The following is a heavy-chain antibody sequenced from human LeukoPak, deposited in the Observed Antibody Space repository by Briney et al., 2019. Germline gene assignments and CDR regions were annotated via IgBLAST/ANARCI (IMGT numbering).Heavy chain of an antibody. CDR3: AKASAMIVVVSKHFDY. CDR2: IRYDGSNK. Sequence: GGSLRLSCAASGFTFSSYGMHWVRQAPGKGLEWVAFIRYDGSNKHYADSVKGRFTISRDNSKNTLYLQMNSLRAEDTAVYYCAKASAMIVVVSKHFDYWGQGTLVTVSS. CDR1: GFTFSSYG. V-gene: IGHV3-30*02. D-gene: IGHD3-22*01. J-gene: IGHJ4*02.